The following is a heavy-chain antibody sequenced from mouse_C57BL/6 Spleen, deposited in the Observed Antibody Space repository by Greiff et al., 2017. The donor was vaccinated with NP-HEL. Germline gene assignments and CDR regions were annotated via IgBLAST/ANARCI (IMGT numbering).Heavy chain of an antibody. J-gene: IGHJ1*03. CDR1: GYTFTDYN. V-gene: IGHV1-22*01. Sequence: VQLQQSGPELVKPGASVKMSCKASGYTFTDYNMHWVKQSHGKSLEWIGYINPNNGGTSYNQKFKGKATLAVNKSSSTAYMELRSLTSEDSAVYYGARGDYYGSSYWIWYFDVWGTGTTVTVSS. CDR2: INPNNGGT. D-gene: IGHD1-1*01. CDR3: ARGDYYGSSYWIWYFDV.